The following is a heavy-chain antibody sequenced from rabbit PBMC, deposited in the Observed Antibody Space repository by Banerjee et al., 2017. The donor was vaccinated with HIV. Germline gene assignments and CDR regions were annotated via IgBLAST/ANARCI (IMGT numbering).Heavy chain of an antibody. CDR1: GIDFSSNA. J-gene: IGHJ3*01. V-gene: IGHV1S43*01. CDR2: IGTRSGST. Sequence: QQQLEESGGGLVKPGGTLTLTCKASGIDFSSNAMCWVRQAPGKGLELIACIGTRSGSTWYASWVNGRFTISRSTSLNTVDLKMTSLTAADTATYFCARSVASGWGWATGRLDLRGQGTLVTVS. D-gene: IGHD4-1*01. CDR3: ARSVASGWGWATGRLDL.